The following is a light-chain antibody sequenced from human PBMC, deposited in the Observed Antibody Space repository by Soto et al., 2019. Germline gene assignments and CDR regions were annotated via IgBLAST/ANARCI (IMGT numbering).Light chain of an antibody. CDR3: QQYGSSGT. CDR1: QSISSY. Sequence: DIQMTQSPSSLSASVGDRVTITCRASQSISSYLNWYQQTPGKAPKLLIYAASSLQSGVPSRFSGSGSGTDFTLTISSLQPEDFAVYYCQQYGSSGTFGQGTKVEIK. CDR2: AAS. J-gene: IGKJ1*01. V-gene: IGKV1-39*01.